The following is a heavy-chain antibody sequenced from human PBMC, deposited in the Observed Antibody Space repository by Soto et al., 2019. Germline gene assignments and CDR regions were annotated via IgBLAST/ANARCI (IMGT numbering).Heavy chain of an antibody. CDR2: ISSSSSTI. Sequence: GGSLRLSCAASGFTFSSYSMNWVRQAPGKGLEWVSYISSSSSTIYYADSVKGRFTISRDNAKNSLYLQMNSLRAEDTAVYYCASLYCSGGSCYADHYYYYMDVWGKGTTVTVSS. J-gene: IGHJ6*03. D-gene: IGHD2-15*01. V-gene: IGHV3-48*01. CDR3: ASLYCSGGSCYADHYYYYMDV. CDR1: GFTFSSYS.